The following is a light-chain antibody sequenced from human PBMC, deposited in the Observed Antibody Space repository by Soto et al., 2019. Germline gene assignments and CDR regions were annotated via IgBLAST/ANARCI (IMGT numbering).Light chain of an antibody. V-gene: IGKV3D-20*02. Sequence: EIVLTQSPGTLSLSPGERATLSCRATQTIISNYLAWYQQKPGQAPKLLIHGASTRATGIPDRFSGSGSGTDFTLTISRLEPEDFAVYYCQQRSYWPGTFGQGTKLEIK. CDR3: QQRSYWPGT. CDR2: GAS. J-gene: IGKJ2*01. CDR1: QTIISNY.